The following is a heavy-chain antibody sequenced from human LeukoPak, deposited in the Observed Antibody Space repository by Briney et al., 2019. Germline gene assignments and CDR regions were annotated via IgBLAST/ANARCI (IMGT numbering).Heavy chain of an antibody. D-gene: IGHD3-3*01. V-gene: IGHV3-74*01. CDR1: GFTFSSYW. Sequence: PGGSLRLSCAASGFTFSSYWMHWVRQPPGKGLVWVSRINSDGSSTSAADSVKGRFTISRDNAKNTLYLQMNSLRAEDTAVYYCARAEYYDFWSGYYTRYAFDIWGQGTMVTVSS. CDR3: ARAEYYDFWSGYYTRYAFDI. CDR2: INSDGSST. J-gene: IGHJ3*02.